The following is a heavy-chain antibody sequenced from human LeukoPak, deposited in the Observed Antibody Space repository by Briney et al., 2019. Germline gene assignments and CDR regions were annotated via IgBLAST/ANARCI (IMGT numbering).Heavy chain of an antibody. CDR1: GGSISSSNYY. D-gene: IGHD2-15*01. CDR3: ARNYHPIVVVVAATPGWYFDL. J-gene: IGHJ2*01. CDR2: IYYSGST. V-gene: IGHV4-39*01. Sequence: SETLSLTCTVSGGSISSSNYYWGWIRQPPGKGLEWIGSIYYSGSTYYNPSLKSRVTISVDTSKNQFSLKLSSVTAADTAVYYCARNYHPIVVVVAATPGWYFDLWGRGTLVTVSS.